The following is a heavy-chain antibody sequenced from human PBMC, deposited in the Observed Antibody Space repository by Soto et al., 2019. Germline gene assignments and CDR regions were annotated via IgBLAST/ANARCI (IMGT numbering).Heavy chain of an antibody. D-gene: IGHD1-26*01. V-gene: IGHV4-28*01. CDR2: IYYSGTT. CDR1: GYSISSSNW. CDR3: ARREIQGPIDY. Sequence: QVQLQESGPGLVKPSDTLSLTCAVSGYSISSSNWWGWIRQPPGKGLEWIGYIYYSGTTYYNPSLKSRVTMSVDTSKTPFSLKLTSVRAVDTAVYYCARREIQGPIDYWGQGTLVTVSS. J-gene: IGHJ4*02.